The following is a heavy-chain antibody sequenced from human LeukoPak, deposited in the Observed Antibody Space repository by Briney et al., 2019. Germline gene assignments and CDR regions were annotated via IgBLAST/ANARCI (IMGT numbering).Heavy chain of an antibody. V-gene: IGHV3-13*01. CDR1: GFTFSSYE. CDR2: IDTAGDT. D-gene: IGHD3-10*02. Sequence: GGSLRLSCTASGFTFSSYEMHWVRQVRGKGLEWVSTIDTAGDTDYADSVKGRFTISRENAKSSLYLEMNNLRAGDTAMYYCARAPISVRGSGEGFFDYWGQGTQVAVSS. CDR3: ARAPISVRGSGEGFFDY. J-gene: IGHJ4*02.